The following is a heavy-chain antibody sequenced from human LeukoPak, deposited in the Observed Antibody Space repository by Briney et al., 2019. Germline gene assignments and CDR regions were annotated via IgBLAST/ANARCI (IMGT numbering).Heavy chain of an antibody. J-gene: IGHJ3*02. V-gene: IGHV1-69*05. CDR3: AREDIVVVPAAIPRALRAFDI. CDR2: IIPIFGTA. D-gene: IGHD2-2*01. Sequence: SVKVSCKASGYTFTSYAISWVRQAPGQGLEWMGGIIPIFGTANYAQKFQGRVTITTDESTSTAYMELSSLRSEDTAVYYCAREDIVVVPAAIPRALRAFDIWGQGTMVTVSS. CDR1: GYTFTSYA.